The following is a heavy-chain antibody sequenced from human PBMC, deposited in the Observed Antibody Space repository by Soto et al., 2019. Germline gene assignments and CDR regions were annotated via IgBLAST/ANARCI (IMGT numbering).Heavy chain of an antibody. CDR3: AKEDYWNDVYFDY. J-gene: IGHJ4*02. CDR2: ISYDGSNK. V-gene: IGHV3-30*18. D-gene: IGHD1-1*01. Sequence: QVQLVESGGGVVQPGRSLRLSCAASGFTFSSYGMHWVRQAPGKGLEWVAVISYDGSNKYYADSVKGRFTISRDNSKNTLYLQMNSLRAEDTAVYYCAKEDYWNDVYFDYWGQGTLVTVSS. CDR1: GFTFSSYG.